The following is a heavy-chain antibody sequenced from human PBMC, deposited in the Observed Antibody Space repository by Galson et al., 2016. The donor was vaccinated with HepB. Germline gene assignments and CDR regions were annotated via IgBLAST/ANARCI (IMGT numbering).Heavy chain of an antibody. J-gene: IGHJ6*02. V-gene: IGHV4-4*02. D-gene: IGHD4-11*01. CDR1: GGSISSSNW. CDR2: IYHSGST. CDR3: AIEKSSNPYYYYYYGMDV. Sequence: SETLSLTCAVSGGSISSSNWWSWVRQPPGKGLEWIGEIYHSGSTNYNPSLKSRVTISVDKSKNQFSLKLRSVTAADTAVYYCAIEKSSNPYYYYYYGMDVWGQGTTVTVSS.